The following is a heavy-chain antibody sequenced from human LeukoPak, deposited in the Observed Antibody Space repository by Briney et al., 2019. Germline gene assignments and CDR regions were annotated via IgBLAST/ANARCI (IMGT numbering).Heavy chain of an antibody. CDR3: AASGWTKPYYFDS. D-gene: IGHD6-19*01. J-gene: IGHJ4*02. Sequence: GASVKVSCKASGHTFTSYGFNWVRQAPGQRLEWMGWISGYNGNTDYAQKVQGRVTMTTDTATTSAYMELRSLRSDHTAVYFCAASGWTKPYYFDSWGQGTLVTASS. CDR1: GHTFTSYG. V-gene: IGHV1-18*01. CDR2: ISGYNGNT.